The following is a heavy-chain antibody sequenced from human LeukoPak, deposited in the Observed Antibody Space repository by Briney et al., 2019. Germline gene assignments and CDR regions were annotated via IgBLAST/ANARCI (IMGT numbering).Heavy chain of an antibody. J-gene: IGHJ4*02. CDR3: AKDSNTGGYSFDS. Sequence: GGSLRLSCAASGFTFHHYSMHWVRQPPGKGLEWVSLISWDGGITYYADSVRGRFTISRDNSKHSLSLEMNSLRTEDTALYYCAKDSNTGGYSFDSWGQGTLVTVSS. D-gene: IGHD5-12*01. CDR1: GFTFHHYS. V-gene: IGHV3-43*01. CDR2: ISWDGGIT.